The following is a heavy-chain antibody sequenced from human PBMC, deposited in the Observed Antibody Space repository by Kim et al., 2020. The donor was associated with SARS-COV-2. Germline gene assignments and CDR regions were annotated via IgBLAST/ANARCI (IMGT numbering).Heavy chain of an antibody. D-gene: IGHD2-15*01. J-gene: IGHJ3*02. CDR3: ARDRIVVVVAATPAFDI. Sequence: LKSRVTISVDTSKIQFSLRLSSVPAADTAVYYCARDRIVVVVAATPAFDIWGQGTMVTVSS. V-gene: IGHV4-34*01.